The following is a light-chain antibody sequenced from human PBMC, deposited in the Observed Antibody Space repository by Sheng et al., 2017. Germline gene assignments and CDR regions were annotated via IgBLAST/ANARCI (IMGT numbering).Light chain of an antibody. CDR2: DNS. Sequence: QSVLTQPPSVSGAPGQRVTISCTGSSSNIGAGSDVHWYQQLPGTAPKLLICDNSNRPSGVPDRFSGSKSGTSASLAITGLQAEDEADYYCQSYDSSLSGWVFGGGTKLTVL. CDR1: SSNIGAGSD. V-gene: IGLV1-40*01. J-gene: IGLJ3*02. CDR3: QSYDSSLSGWV.